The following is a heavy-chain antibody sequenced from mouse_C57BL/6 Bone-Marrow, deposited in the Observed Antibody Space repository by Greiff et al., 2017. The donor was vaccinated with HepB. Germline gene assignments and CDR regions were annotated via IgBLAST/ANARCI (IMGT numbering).Heavy chain of an antibody. Sequence: QVQLQQPGTELVKPGASVKLSCKASGYTFTSYWMHWVKQSPGQGLEWIGNINPSNGGTNYNEKFKSKATLTVDKSSSTAYMQLSSLTSEDSAVYYCARSGYYGSRWFAYWGQGTLVTVSA. V-gene: IGHV1-53*01. CDR3: ARSGYYGSRWFAY. D-gene: IGHD1-1*01. CDR2: INPSNGGT. J-gene: IGHJ3*01. CDR1: GYTFTSYW.